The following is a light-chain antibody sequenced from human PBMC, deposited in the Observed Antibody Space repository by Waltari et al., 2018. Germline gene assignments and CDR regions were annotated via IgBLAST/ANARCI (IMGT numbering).Light chain of an antibody. CDR1: PSVSRSW. J-gene: IGKJ2*01. V-gene: IGKV3-20*01. Sequence: EVVLTQSPGILSLSPGDRATLSCRASPSVSRSWLAWYQQKPGQAPRLLIYAASTRATGIPDRFSGSGSGTDFSLTISRVEPEDFAVYYCQQYGSSVMYTFGQGTKLEIQ. CDR2: AAS. CDR3: QQYGSSVMYT.